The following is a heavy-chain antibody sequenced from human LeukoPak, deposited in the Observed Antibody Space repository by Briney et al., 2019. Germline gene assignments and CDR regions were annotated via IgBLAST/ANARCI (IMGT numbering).Heavy chain of an antibody. CDR3: AKHFGSGTYYNYLDY. CDR2: ITSSGGGT. V-gene: IGHV3-23*01. J-gene: IGHJ4*02. CDR1: GLTFSDYG. D-gene: IGHD3-10*01. Sequence: GGSLRLSCAASGLTFSDYGMSWVRRAPGKGLEWVSAITSSGGGTFYADSVKGRFTISRDNSENTLYLQMNSLRAEDTAIYYCAKHFGSGTYYNYLDYWGQGTLVTVSS.